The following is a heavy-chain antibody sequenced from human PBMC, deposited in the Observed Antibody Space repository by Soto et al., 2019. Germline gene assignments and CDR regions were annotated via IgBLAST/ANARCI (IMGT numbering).Heavy chain of an antibody. Sequence: GGSLRLSCAASGFTFSSYGMHWVRQAPGKGLEWVAVISYDGSNKYYADSVKGRFTISRDNSKNTLYLQMNSLRAEDTAVYYCAKDFTSSSPTHYYYYGMDVWGQGTTVTVSS. CDR1: GFTFSSYG. CDR3: AKDFTSSSPTHYYYYGMDV. J-gene: IGHJ6*02. CDR2: ISYDGSNK. D-gene: IGHD6-13*01. V-gene: IGHV3-30*18.